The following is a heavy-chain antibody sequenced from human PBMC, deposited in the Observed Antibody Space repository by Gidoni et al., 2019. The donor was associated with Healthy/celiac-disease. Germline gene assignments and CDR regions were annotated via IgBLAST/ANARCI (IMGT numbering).Heavy chain of an antibody. D-gene: IGHD6-13*01. V-gene: IGHV4-34*01. CDR2: INHRGRT. Sequence: QVQLQQWGAGLLKPSETLSLTCAVYGGSFSGYYWSWIRQPPGKGLEWIGEINHRGRTNYNPSLKSRVTISVDTSRNQFSLKLSSVTAADTAVYSCVRANIAAAGIGWYFDLWGRGTLVTVSS. CDR3: VRANIAAAGIGWYFDL. J-gene: IGHJ2*01. CDR1: GGSFSGYY.